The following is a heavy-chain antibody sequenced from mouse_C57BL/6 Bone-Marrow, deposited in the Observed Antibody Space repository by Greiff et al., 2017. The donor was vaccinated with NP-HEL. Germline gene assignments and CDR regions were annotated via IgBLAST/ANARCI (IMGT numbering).Heavy chain of an antibody. CDR2: IWSGGST. Sequence: VQLQQSGPGLVQPSQSLSITCTVSGFSLTSYGVHWVRQSPGKGLEWLGVIWSGGSTDYNAAFISRLSISKDNSKSQVFFKMNSLQADDTAIYYCARRAYYSNYVDYYAMDYWGQGTSVTVSS. D-gene: IGHD2-5*01. J-gene: IGHJ4*01. V-gene: IGHV2-2*01. CDR1: GFSLTSYG. CDR3: ARRAYYSNYVDYYAMDY.